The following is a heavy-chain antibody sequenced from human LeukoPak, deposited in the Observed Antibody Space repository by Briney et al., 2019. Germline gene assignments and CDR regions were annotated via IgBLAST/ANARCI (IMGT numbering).Heavy chain of an antibody. Sequence: SGPTLVNPTQTLTLTCTFSGFSLSSSGVGVGLIRQPPGQALEWLALIYGDDAKRYSPSLKSRLTITKDTSKNQVVLTMTNMDPVDTGTYYCAHSRGGSGEYCSSFSCYAFDYWGQGTLVTVTS. V-gene: IGHV2-5*02. CDR2: IYGDDAK. D-gene: IGHD2-2*01. J-gene: IGHJ4*02. CDR1: GFSLSSSGVG. CDR3: AHSRGGSGEYCSSFSCYAFDY.